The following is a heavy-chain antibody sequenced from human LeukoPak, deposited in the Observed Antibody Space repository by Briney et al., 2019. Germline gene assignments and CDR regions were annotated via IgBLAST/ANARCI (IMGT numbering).Heavy chain of an antibody. CDR1: GYTFTSYY. Sequence: SVKVSCKASGYTFTSYYMHWVRQAPGQGLEWMGRIIPILGIANYAQKFQGRVTITADKSTSTAYMELSSLRSEDTAVYYCAALTKYYYEYYFDYWGQGTLVTVSS. CDR2: IIPILGIA. D-gene: IGHD3-22*01. J-gene: IGHJ4*02. CDR3: AALTKYYYEYYFDY. V-gene: IGHV1-69*02.